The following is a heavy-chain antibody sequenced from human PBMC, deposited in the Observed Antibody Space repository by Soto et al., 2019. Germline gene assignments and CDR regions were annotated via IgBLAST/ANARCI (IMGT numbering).Heavy chain of an antibody. Sequence: SETLSLTCTVSGGSISSYYWSWIRQPPGKGLEWIGYIYYSGSTNYNPSLKSRVTISVDTSKNQFSLKLSSVTAADTAVYYCARLGLSGSYYKPPYYFDYWGQGTLVTAPQ. CDR2: IYYSGST. D-gene: IGHD3-10*01. V-gene: IGHV4-59*08. CDR3: ARLGLSGSYYKPPYYFDY. J-gene: IGHJ4*02. CDR1: GGSISSYY.